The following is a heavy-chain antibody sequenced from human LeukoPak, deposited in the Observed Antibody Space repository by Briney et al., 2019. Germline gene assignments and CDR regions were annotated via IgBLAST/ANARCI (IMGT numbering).Heavy chain of an antibody. V-gene: IGHV1-8*03. CDR2: MNPNSGNT. CDR3: ARGVYCSSTSCNDAFDI. D-gene: IGHD2-2*01. CDR1: GYTFTSYD. Sequence: ASVKVSCKASGYTFTSYDINWVRQATGQGLEWMGWMNPNSGNTGYAQKFQGRVTITRNTSISTAYMELSSLRSEDTAVYYCARGVYCSSTSCNDAFDIWGQGTMVTVSS. J-gene: IGHJ3*02.